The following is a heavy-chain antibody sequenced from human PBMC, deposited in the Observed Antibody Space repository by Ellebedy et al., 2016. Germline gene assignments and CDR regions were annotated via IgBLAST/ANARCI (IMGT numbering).Heavy chain of an antibody. CDR1: GFTFSSYS. CDR3: ARDGIYGLSNYGTDV. Sequence: GESLKISXAASGFTFSSYSMNWVRQAPGKGLEWVSFISSSSSYRDYADSVKGRFSISRDNAKNALYLQMNSLRAEDTAVYYCARDGIYGLSNYGTDVWGQGTTVTVSS. CDR2: ISSSSSYR. V-gene: IGHV3-21*01. D-gene: IGHD1-26*01. J-gene: IGHJ6*02.